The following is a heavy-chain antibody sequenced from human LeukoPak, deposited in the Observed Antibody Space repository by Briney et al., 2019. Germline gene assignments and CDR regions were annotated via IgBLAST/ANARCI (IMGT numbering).Heavy chain of an antibody. CDR2: INSDGSST. V-gene: IGHV3-74*01. D-gene: IGHD3-3*01. J-gene: IGHJ5*02. CDR1: GFTFSSYW. Sequence: GASLRLSCAASGFTFSSYWMHWVRQAPGKGLVWVSRINSDGSSTSYADSVKGRFTISRDNAKNTLYLQMNSLRAEDTAVYYCARDRRFWSGYPSIWFDPWGQGTLVTVSS. CDR3: ARDRRFWSGYPSIWFDP.